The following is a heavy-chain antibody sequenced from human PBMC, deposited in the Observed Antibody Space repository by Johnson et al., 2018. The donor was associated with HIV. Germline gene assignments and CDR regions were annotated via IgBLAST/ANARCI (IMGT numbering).Heavy chain of an antibody. Sequence: VQLVESGGGLVQPGGSLRLSCAASGFTVSSNYMSWVRQAPGKGLEWVSAISGSGGSTYYADSVKGRFTISRDNSKNTLYLQMNSLRTDHTAVYYCARGYTWNDVSIWGQGTMVTVSS. V-gene: IGHV3-66*02. CDR2: ISGSGGST. CDR1: GFTVSSNY. D-gene: IGHD1-1*01. CDR3: ARGYTWNDVSI. J-gene: IGHJ3*02.